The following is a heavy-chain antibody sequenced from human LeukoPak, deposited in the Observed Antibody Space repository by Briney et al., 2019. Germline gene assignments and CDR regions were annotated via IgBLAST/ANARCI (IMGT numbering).Heavy chain of an antibody. J-gene: IGHJ4*02. CDR1: GFTFSDYS. D-gene: IGHD3-16*01. CDR2: VNTVSSYI. Sequence: GGSLRLSCAASGFTFSDYSMNWVRQAPGKGLEWVASVNTVSSYIYYADSMRGRFTISRDNAKNSLFLQMNILRPEDTALYYCAKVTFPKGNGYGSSYDYWGQGTLVTVSS. V-gene: IGHV3-21*04. CDR3: AKVTFPKGNGYGSSYDY.